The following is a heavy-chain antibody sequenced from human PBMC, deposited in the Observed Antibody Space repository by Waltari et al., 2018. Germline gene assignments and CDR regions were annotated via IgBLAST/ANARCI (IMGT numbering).Heavy chain of an antibody. Sequence: QVQLVQSVAAVKTHGASVEVSCKVSGYTRTELYMHWVRQDPGKGLEWMGGVDPEDGETIYALKFQGRVTMSEDTSTDTAYMELSSLRSEDTAVYYGATAQWLVPSDYYYYYGMDVWGQGTTVTVSS. D-gene: IGHD6-19*01. CDR3: ATAQWLVPSDYYYYYGMDV. V-gene: IGHV1-24*01. CDR2: VDPEDGET. CDR1: GYTRTELY. J-gene: IGHJ6*02.